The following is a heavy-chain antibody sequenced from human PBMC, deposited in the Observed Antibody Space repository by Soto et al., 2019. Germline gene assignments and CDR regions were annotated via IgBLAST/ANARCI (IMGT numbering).Heavy chain of an antibody. CDR1: GFTFSSYA. D-gene: IGHD3-22*01. V-gene: IGHV3-23*01. J-gene: IGHJ6*02. Sequence: GGSLRLSCAASGFTFSSYAMSWVRQAPGKGLEWVSAISGSGGSTYYADSVKGRFTISRDNSKNSLYLQMNSLRTEDTALYYCAKGYYDSSGYLYHYYYGMDVWGQGTTVTVSS. CDR3: AKGYYDSSGYLYHYYYGMDV. CDR2: ISGSGGST.